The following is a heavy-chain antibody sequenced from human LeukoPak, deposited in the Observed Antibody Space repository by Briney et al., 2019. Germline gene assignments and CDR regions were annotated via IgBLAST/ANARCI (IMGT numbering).Heavy chain of an antibody. D-gene: IGHD3-22*01. V-gene: IGHV1-69*04. CDR1: GGTFSSYA. Sequence: GASVKVSCKASGGTFSSYAISWVRQAPGQGLEWMGRIIPILGIANYAQKFQGRVTITADKSTSTAYMELSSLRSEDTAVYYCARDYLPPPSTMIVVVHVGDYYYGMDVWGQGTTVTVSS. J-gene: IGHJ6*02. CDR2: IIPILGIA. CDR3: ARDYLPPPSTMIVVVHVGDYYYGMDV.